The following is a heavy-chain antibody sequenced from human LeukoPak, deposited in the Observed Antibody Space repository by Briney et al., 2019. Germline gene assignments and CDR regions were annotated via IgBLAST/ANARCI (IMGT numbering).Heavy chain of an antibody. J-gene: IGHJ6*03. CDR1: GGTFSSYA. CDR2: IIPIFGTA. V-gene: IGHV1-69*01. Sequence: ASXXVSCKASGGTFSSYAISRVRQAPGQGREWMGGIIPIFGTANYAQKFQGRVTITADESTSTAYMELSSLRSEDTAVYYCAREFPPTELELRGISYYMDVWGKGTTVTVSS. D-gene: IGHD1-7*01. CDR3: AREFPPTELELRGISYYMDV.